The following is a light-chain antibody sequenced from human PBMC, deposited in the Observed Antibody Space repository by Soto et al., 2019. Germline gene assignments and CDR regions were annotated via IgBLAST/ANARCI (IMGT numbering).Light chain of an antibody. V-gene: IGKV1-5*03. Sequence: DIQMTQSPSTLSASVGDRVTITCRASQSIGSGLAWYQQKPGKAPNLLIYRASSLQSGVPSRFSGSGSGTDFTLSIINLQPADFATYYCQQYNSNPYTFGQGTRLEI. CDR3: QQYNSNPYT. J-gene: IGKJ2*01. CDR2: RAS. CDR1: QSIGSG.